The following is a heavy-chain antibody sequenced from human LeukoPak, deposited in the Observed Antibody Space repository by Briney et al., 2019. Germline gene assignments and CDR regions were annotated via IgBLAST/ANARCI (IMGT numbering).Heavy chain of an antibody. J-gene: IGHJ4*02. CDR2: IYYSGST. D-gene: IGHD2-8*01. Sequence: SETLSLTCTVSGGSISSYYWSWIRQPPGKGLEWIAYIYYSGSTNYNPSLKSRVTISVDTSKNQFSLKLSSVTAADTAMYYCARKKLNGVSYDYWGQGTLVTVSS. CDR1: GGSISSYY. CDR3: ARKKLNGVSYDY. V-gene: IGHV4-59*01.